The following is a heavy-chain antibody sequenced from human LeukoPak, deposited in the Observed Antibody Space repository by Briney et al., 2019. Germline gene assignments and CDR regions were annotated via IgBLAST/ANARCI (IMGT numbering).Heavy chain of an antibody. V-gene: IGHV4-61*08. CDR3: ARGLSTGAIMRRLYTFDL. Sequence: SQTLPLTCTVSVGSIRRGGHLGRWIRQPPGKALEWIGYISYSGSTKYNPSLKSRDPISVDASKKQFSQTLSSETAAHRAVFYCARGLSTGAIMRRLYTFDLWGQGTMVTVSS. CDR2: ISYSGST. J-gene: IGHJ3*01. CDR1: VGSIRRGGHL. D-gene: IGHD1-26*01.